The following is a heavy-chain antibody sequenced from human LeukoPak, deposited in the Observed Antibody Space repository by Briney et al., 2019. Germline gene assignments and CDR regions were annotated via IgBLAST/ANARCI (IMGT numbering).Heavy chain of an antibody. J-gene: IGHJ4*02. CDR2: IIPIFGTT. D-gene: IGHD6-13*01. Sequence: GASVKDSCKASGYRFTSYAISWVRQAPGQGLEWMGGIIPIFGTTNFAQKFQGRVTITADESTSTAYMELSSLRSDDTAVYYCAAAGTFEYFDYWGQGTLVTVSS. V-gene: IGHV1-69*13. CDR1: GYRFTSYA. CDR3: AAAGTFEYFDY.